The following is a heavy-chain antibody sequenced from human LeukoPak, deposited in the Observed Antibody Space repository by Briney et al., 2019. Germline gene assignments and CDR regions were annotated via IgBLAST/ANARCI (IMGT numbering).Heavy chain of an antibody. CDR1: GYTFTSYA. CDR2: INAGNGNT. CDR3: TTGGGRTHYSDY. J-gene: IGHJ4*02. D-gene: IGHD3-16*01. Sequence: ASVKVSCKASGYTFTSYAMHWVRQAPGQRLEWMGWINAGNGNTKYSQKFQGRVTMTRTTSISTAYMELSSLRSEDTAVYYCTTGGGRTHYSDYWGQGTLVTVSS. V-gene: IGHV1-3*01.